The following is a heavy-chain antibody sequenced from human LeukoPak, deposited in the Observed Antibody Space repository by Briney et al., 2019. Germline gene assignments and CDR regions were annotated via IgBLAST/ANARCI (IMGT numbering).Heavy chain of an antibody. CDR3: VRDRYNYGDYPFDY. V-gene: IGHV3-7*03. J-gene: IGHJ4*02. CDR1: GFTFSSYW. D-gene: IGHD4-17*01. CDR2: INGDGSHS. Sequence: GGSLRLSCAASGFTFSSYWMTWVRQAPGKGLERVADINGDGSHSYCVDSVKGRFTLSRDNAKKSLYLQMNSLRAEDTAVYYCVRDRYNYGDYPFDYWGQGALVTVSS.